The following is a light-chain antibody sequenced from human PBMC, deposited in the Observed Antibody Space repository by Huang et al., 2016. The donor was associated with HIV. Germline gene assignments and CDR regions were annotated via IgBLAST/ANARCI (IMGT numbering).Light chain of an antibody. CDR3: QQSYSAPFT. CDR1: QSIDWF. J-gene: IGKJ3*01. Sequence: DIQMTQSPSSLSASVGDRVTITCRVSQSIDWFLNWYRQKPGKAPKLLISAASSLQSGVPSRFSGSGSGTVFTLTISSLQPEDFATYFCQQSYSAPFTFGPGTRVDI. V-gene: IGKV1-39*01. CDR2: AAS.